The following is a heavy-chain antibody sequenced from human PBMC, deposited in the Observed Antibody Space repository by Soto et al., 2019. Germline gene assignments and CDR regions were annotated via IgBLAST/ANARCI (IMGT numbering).Heavy chain of an antibody. CDR3: ARSYDSSRIYFDY. CDR2: IYYSGST. J-gene: IGHJ4*02. D-gene: IGHD3-22*01. Sequence: QVQLQESGPGLVKPSQTLSLTCTVSGGSISSGGYYWSWIRQHPGKGLEWIGYIYYSGSTYYNPSLKSRVTISVHTSKTPFALKLSSVTAADTAVYYWARSYDSSRIYFDYWGQGTLVTVSS. V-gene: IGHV4-31*03. CDR1: GGSISSGGYY.